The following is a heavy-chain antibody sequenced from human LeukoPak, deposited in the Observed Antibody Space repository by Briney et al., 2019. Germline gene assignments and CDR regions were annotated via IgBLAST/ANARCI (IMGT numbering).Heavy chain of an antibody. CDR2: IYSGGST. CDR3: ARADPYCGGDCYSGGYYFDY. Sequence: PGGSLRLSCAASGFTVSSNYMSWVRQAPGKGLEWVSVIYSGGSTYHADSVKGRFTISRDNSKNTLYLQMNSLRAEDTAVYYCARADPYCGGDCYSGGYYFDYWGQGTLVTVSS. J-gene: IGHJ4*02. CDR1: GFTVSSNY. D-gene: IGHD2-21*02. V-gene: IGHV3-66*01.